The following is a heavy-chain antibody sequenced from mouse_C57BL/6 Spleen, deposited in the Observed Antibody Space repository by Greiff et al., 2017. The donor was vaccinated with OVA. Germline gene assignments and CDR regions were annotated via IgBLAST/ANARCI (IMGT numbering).Heavy chain of an antibody. J-gene: IGHJ4*01. V-gene: IGHV5-4*01. D-gene: IGHD2-5*01. Sequence: EVHVVESGGGLVKPGGSLKLSCAASGFTFSSYAMSWVRQTPEKRLEWVATISDGGSYTYYPDNVKGRFTISRDNAKNNLYLQMSHLKSEDTAMYYCARDVYSNYAMDYWGQGTSVTVSS. CDR2: ISDGGSYT. CDR1: GFTFSSYA. CDR3: ARDVYSNYAMDY.